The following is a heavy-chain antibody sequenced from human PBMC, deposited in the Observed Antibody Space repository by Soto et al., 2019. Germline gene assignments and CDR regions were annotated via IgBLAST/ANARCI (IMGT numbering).Heavy chain of an antibody. Sequence: PSETLSLTCTVSGGSISSYYWSWIRQPPGKGLEWIGYIYYSGSTNYNPSLKSRVTISVDTSKNQFSLKLSSVTAADTAVYYCASGPGYGGNSRGPVGYWGPGTLVTVSS. D-gene: IGHD4-17*01. J-gene: IGHJ4*02. CDR1: GGSISSYY. CDR2: IYYSGST. V-gene: IGHV4-59*01. CDR3: ASGPGYGGNSRGPVGY.